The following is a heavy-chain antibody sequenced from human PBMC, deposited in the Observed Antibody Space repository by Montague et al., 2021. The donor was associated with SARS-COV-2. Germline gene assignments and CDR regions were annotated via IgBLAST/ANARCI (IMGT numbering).Heavy chain of an antibody. D-gene: IGHD2-8*02. CDR2: INHSGGT. CDR1: GGSISRYY. CDR3: ARHHPAGGVRP. J-gene: IGHJ5*02. Sequence: SETLSLTCAVYGGSISRYYWTWIRQPPVKGLEWIGYINHSGGTNYNPSLKSRVTISVDTSKNQFSLKLSSVTAADTAVYYCARHHPAGGVRPWGQGTLVTVSS. V-gene: IGHV4-59*08.